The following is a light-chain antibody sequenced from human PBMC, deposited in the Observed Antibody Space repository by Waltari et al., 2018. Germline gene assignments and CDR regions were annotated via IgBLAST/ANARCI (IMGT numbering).Light chain of an antibody. V-gene: IGLV4-69*01. Sequence: QLVLTQSPSASASPGASATLTCTLSRWPRSTVVPWLQQRPKKGPRYLMKVNSDGSHSKGDEIPDRFSGSSSGAERYLTISSLQSEDEADYYCQTGGHGTWVFGGGTRLTVL. CDR3: QTGGHGTWV. CDR2: VNSDGSH. J-gene: IGLJ3*02. CDR1: RWPRSTV.